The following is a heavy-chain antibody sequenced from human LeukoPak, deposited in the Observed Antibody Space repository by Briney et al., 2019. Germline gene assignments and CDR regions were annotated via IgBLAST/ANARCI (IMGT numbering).Heavy chain of an antibody. CDR1: GGSISTFY. V-gene: IGHV4-4*07. Sequence: SSETLSLTCIVSGGSISTFYWSWIRQPAGKGLEWIGHIYTSGTTNYNPSLKSRVTMSIDTSKNQFSLKLSSVTAANTAVYYCARGRYCTDGSCCFDYWGQGTLVTVSS. D-gene: IGHD2-15*01. J-gene: IGHJ4*02. CDR3: ARGRYCTDGSCCFDY. CDR2: IYTSGTT.